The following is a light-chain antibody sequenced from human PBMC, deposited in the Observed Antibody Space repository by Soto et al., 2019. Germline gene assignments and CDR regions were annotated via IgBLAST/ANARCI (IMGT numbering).Light chain of an antibody. CDR2: SNN. CDR1: NSNIGTND. V-gene: IGLV1-47*02. CDR3: AAWDGSLSGVI. J-gene: IGLJ2*01. Sequence: QSVLTQPPSASGTPGQRATVSCYGSNSNIGTNDVCWYQQVPGAAPKLLIYSNNQRLSGVPDRFSGSKSGTSASQAISGLRSEDEADYYCAAWDGSLSGVIFGGGTKLTVL.